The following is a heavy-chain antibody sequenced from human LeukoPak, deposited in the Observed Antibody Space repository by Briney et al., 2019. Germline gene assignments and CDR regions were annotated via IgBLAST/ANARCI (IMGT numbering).Heavy chain of an antibody. CDR1: GGSISSSSYY. CDR2: IYYSGST. Sequence: PSETLSLTCTVSGGSISSSSYYWGWIRQPPGKGLEWIGSIYYSGSTYYNPSLKSRVTISVDTSKNQFSLKLSSVTAADTAVYYCARLQVTMVRGVIDWYFDLWGRGTLVTVSS. CDR3: ARLQVTMVRGVIDWYFDL. J-gene: IGHJ2*01. D-gene: IGHD3-10*01. V-gene: IGHV4-39*01.